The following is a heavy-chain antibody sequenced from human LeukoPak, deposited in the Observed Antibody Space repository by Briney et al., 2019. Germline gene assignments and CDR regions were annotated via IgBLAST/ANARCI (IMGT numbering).Heavy chain of an antibody. CDR3: ARDQSSGWYLGWFDP. CDR2: ITWNSGTI. D-gene: IGHD6-19*01. CDR1: GFIFDDYA. V-gene: IGHV3-9*01. Sequence: GGSLRLSCAVSGFIFDDYAMHWVRLAPGKGLEWVSGITWNSGTIGYADSVKGRFTISRDNAKNSLYLQMNSLRAEDTALYYCARDQSSGWYLGWFDPWGQGTLVTVSS. J-gene: IGHJ5*02.